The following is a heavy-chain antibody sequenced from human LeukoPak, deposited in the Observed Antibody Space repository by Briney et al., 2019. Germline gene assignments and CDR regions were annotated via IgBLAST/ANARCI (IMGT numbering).Heavy chain of an antibody. D-gene: IGHD4-17*01. V-gene: IGHV3-23*01. Sequence: QPGGSLRLSCAASGFTFNNYAMNWVRQAPGKGLEWVSSISGGGETTYNADSAKGGFTISRDNSQNTLYLQMNSLRAEDTAVYYCARDYADYVGYFFFDYWGQGTLVTVSS. CDR1: GFTFNNYA. J-gene: IGHJ4*02. CDR3: ARDYADYVGYFFFDY. CDR2: ISGGGETT.